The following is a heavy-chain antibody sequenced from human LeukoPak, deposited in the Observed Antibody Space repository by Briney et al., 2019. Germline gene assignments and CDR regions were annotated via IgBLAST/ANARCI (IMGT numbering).Heavy chain of an antibody. J-gene: IGHJ4*02. V-gene: IGHV4-59*01. Sequence: SSETLSLTCTVSGGSISSYYWSWIRQPPGKGLEWIGYIYYSGSTNYNPSLKSRVTISVDTSKNQFSLKLSSVTAADTAVYYCARARRRNYGAPDYWGQGTLVTVSS. D-gene: IGHD4-17*01. CDR3: ARARRRNYGAPDY. CDR1: GGSISSYY. CDR2: IYYSGST.